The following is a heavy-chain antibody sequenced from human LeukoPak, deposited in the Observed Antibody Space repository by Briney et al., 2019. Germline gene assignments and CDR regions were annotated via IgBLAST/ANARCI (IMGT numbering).Heavy chain of an antibody. D-gene: IGHD3-10*01. Sequence: ASVKVSCKASGYTFTSYDINWVRQATGQGLEWMGWMNPNSGNTGYAQKFQGRVTMTRNTSISTAYMELSSLRSEDTAVYYSARGGGITMVQGEARDFDYWGQGTLVTVSS. CDR2: MNPNSGNT. J-gene: IGHJ4*02. V-gene: IGHV1-8*01. CDR3: ARGGGITMVQGEARDFDY. CDR1: GYTFTSYD.